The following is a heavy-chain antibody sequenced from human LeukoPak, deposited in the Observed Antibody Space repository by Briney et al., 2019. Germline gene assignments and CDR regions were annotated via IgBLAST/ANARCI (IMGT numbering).Heavy chain of an antibody. J-gene: IGHJ5*02. D-gene: IGHD4-23*01. CDR1: GFTFDDYA. CDR3: AKDSSYGGNDNWFDP. Sequence: GGSLRLSCAASGFTFDDYAMHWVRQAPGKGLEWVSCISWNSGSIGYADSVKGRFTISRDNAKNSLYLQMNSLRAEDTALYYCAKDSSYGGNDNWFDPWGQGTPVTVSS. V-gene: IGHV3-9*01. CDR2: ISWNSGSI.